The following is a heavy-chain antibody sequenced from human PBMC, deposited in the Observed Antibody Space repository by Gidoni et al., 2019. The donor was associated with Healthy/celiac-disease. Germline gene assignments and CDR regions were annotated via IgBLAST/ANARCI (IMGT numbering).Heavy chain of an antibody. V-gene: IGHV2-5*02. CDR1: GFSLSTSGVG. D-gene: IGHD2-2*01. CDR3: AHRGCSSTSCLKWFDP. CDR2: IYWDDDK. Sequence: QITLKESGPTLVKPTQTLTLTCTFSGFSLSTSGVGVGWIRQPPGKALEWLALIYWDDDKRYSPSLKSRLTITKDTSKNQVVLTMTNMDPVDTATYYCAHRGCSSTSCLKWFDPWGQGTLVTVSS. J-gene: IGHJ5*02.